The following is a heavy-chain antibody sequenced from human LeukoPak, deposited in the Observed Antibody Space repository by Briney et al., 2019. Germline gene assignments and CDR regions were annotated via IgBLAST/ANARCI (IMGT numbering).Heavy chain of an antibody. Sequence: GASVKVSCKASGYTFTSSGISWVRQAPGQGLEWMGWISAYNGNTNSAQKLQSRDTLTPDTSTSTAHMELRSLRADDTAVYYCARCIAGAGTRYYCGQGTLVTVSS. V-gene: IGHV1-18*01. D-gene: IGHD6-13*01. CDR2: ISAYNGNT. J-gene: IGHJ4*02. CDR1: GYTFTSSG. CDR3: ARCIAGAGTRYY.